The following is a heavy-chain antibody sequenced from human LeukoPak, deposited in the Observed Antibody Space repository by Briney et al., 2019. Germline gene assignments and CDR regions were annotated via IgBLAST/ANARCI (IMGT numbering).Heavy chain of an antibody. Sequence: ASVKVSCKASGYTFTGYYMHWVRQAPGQGLEWMGWINPNSGNTGYAQKFQGRVTITRNTSISTAYMELSSLRSEDTAVYYCARGRADYGDYGRDYWGQGTLVTVSS. D-gene: IGHD4-17*01. CDR3: ARGRADYGDYGRDY. CDR2: INPNSGNT. CDR1: GYTFTGYY. V-gene: IGHV1-8*03. J-gene: IGHJ4*02.